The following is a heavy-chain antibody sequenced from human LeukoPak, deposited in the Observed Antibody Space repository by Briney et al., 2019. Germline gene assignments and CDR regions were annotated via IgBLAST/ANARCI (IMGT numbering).Heavy chain of an antibody. V-gene: IGHV3-7*01. D-gene: IGHD5-18*01. J-gene: IGHJ3*02. CDR2: IKQDGSEK. CDR1: GFTFSSYW. CDR3: AREGLDTAMVDAFDI. Sequence: PGGSLRLSCAAAGFTFSSYWMNWVRQAPGKGLEWVANIKQDGSEKYYVDSVKGRFTISRDNAKNPLYLQMNSLRAEDTAVYYCAREGLDTAMVDAFDIWGQGTMVTVSS.